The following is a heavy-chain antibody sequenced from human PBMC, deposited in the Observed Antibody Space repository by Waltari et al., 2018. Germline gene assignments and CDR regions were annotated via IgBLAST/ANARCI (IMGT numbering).Heavy chain of an antibody. J-gene: IGHJ6*02. Sequence: QVQLVQSGAEVKKPGSSVKVSCKASGGTFSSYAISWVRQAPGQGLEWMGGIIPIFGTANYAQKSQGRVTITADESTSTAYMELSSLRSEDTAVYYCARRELRYGDYASRLETGYYYGMDVWGQGTTVTVSS. CDR2: IIPIFGTA. D-gene: IGHD4-17*01. V-gene: IGHV1-69*13. CDR3: ARRELRYGDYASRLETGYYYGMDV. CDR1: GGTFSSYA.